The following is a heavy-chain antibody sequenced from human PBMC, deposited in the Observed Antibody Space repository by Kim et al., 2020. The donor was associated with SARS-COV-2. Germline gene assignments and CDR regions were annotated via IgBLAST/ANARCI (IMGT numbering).Heavy chain of an antibody. CDR2: IYYSGST. CDR1: GGSISSSSYY. V-gene: IGHV4-39*01. D-gene: IGHD3-9*01. Sequence: SETLSLTCTVSGGSISSSSYYWGWIRQPPGKGLEWIGSIYYSGSTYYNPSLKSRVTISVDTSKNQFSLKLSSVTAADTAVYYCARSYYDILTGYYWGAFDIWGQGTMVTVSS. J-gene: IGHJ3*02. CDR3: ARSYYDILTGYYWGAFDI.